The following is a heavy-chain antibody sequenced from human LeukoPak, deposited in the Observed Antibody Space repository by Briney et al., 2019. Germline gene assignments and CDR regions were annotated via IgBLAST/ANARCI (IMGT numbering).Heavy chain of an antibody. CDR2: ISGHGDST. CDR3: AKDGYGDYDY. CDR1: GFTFDDYA. J-gene: IGHJ4*02. V-gene: IGHV3-43*02. Sequence: GGSLRLSCAASGFTFDDYAMHWVRQAPGRGLEWVSLISGHGDSTYYADSVKGRFTISRDNNKNSLYLQMNSLRTEDTALYYGAKDGYGDYDYWGQGTLVTVSS. D-gene: IGHD4-17*01.